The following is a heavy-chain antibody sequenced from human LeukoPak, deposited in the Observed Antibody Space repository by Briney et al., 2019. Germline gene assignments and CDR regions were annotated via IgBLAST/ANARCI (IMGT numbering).Heavy chain of an antibody. D-gene: IGHD2-15*01. Sequence: SETLSLTCTVSGYSISTGYHWGWIRQSPGTGLEWIGSTYHGGNTYYNPSLKSRVTISMDTSMNQFSLQVTSVTAADTAVCSGAPCYSPELFDSWGQGTLVTVSS. CDR3: APCYSPELFDS. CDR1: GYSISTGYH. J-gene: IGHJ4*02. CDR2: TYHGGNT. V-gene: IGHV4-38-2*02.